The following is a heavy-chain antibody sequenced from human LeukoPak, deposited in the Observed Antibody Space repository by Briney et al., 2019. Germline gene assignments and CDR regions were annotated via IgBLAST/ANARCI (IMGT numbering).Heavy chain of an antibody. CDR3: ARDVGAVPAAIYYYYIDV. V-gene: IGHV3-11*01. CDR1: GFTFSDYY. CDR2: ISSSGSTI. J-gene: IGHJ6*03. Sequence: GGSLRLSCAASGFTFSDYYMSWIRQAPGKGLEWVSYISSSGSTIYYADSVKGRFTISRDNAKNSLYLQMNSLRAEDTAVYYCARDVGAVPAAIYYYYIDVWGKGTTVTVSS. D-gene: IGHD2-2*01.